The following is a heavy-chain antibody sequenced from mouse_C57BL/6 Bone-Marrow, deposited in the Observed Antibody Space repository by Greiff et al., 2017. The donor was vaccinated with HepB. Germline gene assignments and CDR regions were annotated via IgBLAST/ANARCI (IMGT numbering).Heavy chain of an antibody. CDR1: GFTFSDYY. J-gene: IGHJ1*03. Sequence: EVKVVESGGGLVQPGGSLKLSCAASGFTFSDYYMYWVRQTPEKRLEWVAYISNGGGSTYYPDTVKGRFTISRDNAKNTLYLQMSRLKSKDTAMYYCARQVTTVVAPLGFDVWGTGTTVTVSS. V-gene: IGHV5-12*01. D-gene: IGHD1-1*01. CDR2: ISNGGGST. CDR3: ARQVTTVVAPLGFDV.